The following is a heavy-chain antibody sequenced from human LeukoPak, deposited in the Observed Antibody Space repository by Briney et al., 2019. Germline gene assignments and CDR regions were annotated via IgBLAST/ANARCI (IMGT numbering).Heavy chain of an antibody. V-gene: IGHV4-59*01. J-gene: IGHJ4*02. CDR1: GGSINNYY. CDR2: IYYSGST. CDR3: ARIRGDFWGAPPADY. D-gene: IGHD3-3*01. Sequence: SETLSLTCTVSGGSINNYYWSWIRQPPGKGLEWIGHIYYSGSTNYNPSLKSRVTISVDTSKNQFSLKLNSVTAADTAVYYCARIRGDFWGAPPADYWGQGTLVTVSS.